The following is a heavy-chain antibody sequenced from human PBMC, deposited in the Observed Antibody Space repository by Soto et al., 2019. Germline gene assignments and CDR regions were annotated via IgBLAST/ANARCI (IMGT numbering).Heavy chain of an antibody. CDR2: INHSGST. CDR1: GGSFSGYY. V-gene: IGHV4-34*01. CDR3: ARRYFYGSGSYSSAFDI. J-gene: IGHJ3*02. D-gene: IGHD3-10*01. Sequence: QVQLQQWGAGLLNPSETLSLTCAVYGGSFSGYYWSWIRQPPGKGLEWIGEINHSGSTNYNPSLKSRVTISVDTSKNQFSLKLSSVTAADTAVYYCARRYFYGSGSYSSAFDIWGQGTMVTVSS.